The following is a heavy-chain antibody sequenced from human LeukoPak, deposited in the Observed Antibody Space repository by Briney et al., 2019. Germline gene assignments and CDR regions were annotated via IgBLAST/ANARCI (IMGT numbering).Heavy chain of an antibody. J-gene: IGHJ4*02. CDR2: IYHSGST. CDR3: ASDSGRINYHDSSGYFYM. D-gene: IGHD3-22*01. Sequence: SETLSLTCTVSGYSISSGYYWGWIRQPPGKGLEWIGSIYHSGSTYYNPSLKSRVTMSVDTSKNQFSLILNSVTAADTAVYYCASDSGRINYHDSSGYFYMWGQGTLVTVSS. V-gene: IGHV4-38-2*02. CDR1: GYSISSGYY.